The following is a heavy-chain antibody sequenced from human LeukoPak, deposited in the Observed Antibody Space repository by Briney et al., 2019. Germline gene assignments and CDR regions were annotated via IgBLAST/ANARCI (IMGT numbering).Heavy chain of an antibody. CDR1: GYTFTGYY. Sequence: GASVKVSCKASGYTFTGYYMHWVRQAPGQGLEWMGWINPNSGGTNYAQKFQGRVTMTRDTSISTAYMELSRLRSDDTAVYCCASYLDYYDSSGYYPYWGQGTLVTVSS. V-gene: IGHV1-2*02. J-gene: IGHJ4*02. D-gene: IGHD3-22*01. CDR2: INPNSGGT. CDR3: ASYLDYYDSSGYYPY.